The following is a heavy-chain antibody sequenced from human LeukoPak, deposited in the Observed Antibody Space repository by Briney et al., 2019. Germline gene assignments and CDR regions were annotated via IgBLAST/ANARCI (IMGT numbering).Heavy chain of an antibody. CDR2: VFYNGPT. Sequence: PSETLSLTCIVSGGSISSSIYYWAWVRQPPGKGLEWIGTVFYNGPTQYSPSLRSRVTISIDTSTNQFSLKLTSVTAADTALYYCARGRGPLDYWGQGTLVTVSS. CDR3: ARGRGPLDY. J-gene: IGHJ4*02. D-gene: IGHD2-15*01. CDR1: GGSISSSIYY. V-gene: IGHV4-39*07.